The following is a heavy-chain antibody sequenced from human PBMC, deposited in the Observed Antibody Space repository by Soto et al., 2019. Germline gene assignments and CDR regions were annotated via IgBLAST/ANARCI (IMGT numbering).Heavy chain of an antibody. Sequence: QVQLVQSGAEVKKPEASVKVSCKASGYTFTSYGISWVRQAPGQGLEWMGWISAYNGNTNYAQKLQGRVTMTTDTSTSTAYMELRSLRSDDTAVYYCARGYYDILTGYYRWFDPWGQGTLVTVSS. D-gene: IGHD3-9*01. CDR1: GYTFTSYG. J-gene: IGHJ5*02. CDR3: ARGYYDILTGYYRWFDP. V-gene: IGHV1-18*01. CDR2: ISAYNGNT.